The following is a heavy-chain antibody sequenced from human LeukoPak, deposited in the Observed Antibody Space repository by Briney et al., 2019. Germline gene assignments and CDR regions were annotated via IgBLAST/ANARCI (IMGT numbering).Heavy chain of an antibody. J-gene: IGHJ4*02. D-gene: IGHD1-26*01. V-gene: IGHV3-23*01. CDR3: AKRPSYSGSYYFDY. CDR2: ISDSGDST. Sequence: GGSLRLSCAASGFTFSSYVMSWVRQAPGKGLEWVSAISDSGDSTYQADSVKGRFTISRDNSKNTLYLQMNSLRVEDTAVYYCAKRPSYSGSYYFDYWGQGTLVTVSS. CDR1: GFTFSSYV.